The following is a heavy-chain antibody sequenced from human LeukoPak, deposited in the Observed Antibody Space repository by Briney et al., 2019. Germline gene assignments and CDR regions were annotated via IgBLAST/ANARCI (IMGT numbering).Heavy chain of an antibody. CDR2: INHSGST. D-gene: IGHD3-3*01. V-gene: IGHV4-34*01. Sequence: SETLSLTCAVYGGSFSGYYWSWIRQPPGKGLEWIGEINHSGSTNYNPSLKSRVTISVDTSKNQFSLKLSSVTAADTAVYYCARGFLEWLLSPSDPVYYYYGMDVWGQGTTVTVSS. CDR3: ARGFLEWLLSPSDPVYYYYGMDV. J-gene: IGHJ6*02. CDR1: GGSFSGYY.